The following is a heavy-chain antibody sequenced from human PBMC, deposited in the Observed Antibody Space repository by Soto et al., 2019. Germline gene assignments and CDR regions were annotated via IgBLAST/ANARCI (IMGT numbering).Heavy chain of an antibody. V-gene: IGHV3-23*01. D-gene: IGHD3-10*01. Sequence: PGGSLRLSCATSGFTFTNYAMTWVRQGPGKGLEWVSSISGSGGSTYYADSVKGRFTISRDNSKSTLYLQMNSLRAEDTAVYYCAKRINGDYYYYGKDVWGQGTTVTVSS. J-gene: IGHJ6*02. CDR3: AKRINGDYYYYGKDV. CDR2: ISGSGGST. CDR1: GFTFTNYA.